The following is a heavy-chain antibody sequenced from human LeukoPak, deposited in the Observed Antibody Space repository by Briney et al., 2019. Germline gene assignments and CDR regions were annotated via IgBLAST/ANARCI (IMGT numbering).Heavy chain of an antibody. V-gene: IGHV4-39*07. CDR2: IYYSGST. Sequence: PSETLSLTCSVSGGSISSSSYYWGWIRQPPGKGLEWIGSIYYSGSTYYNPSLKSQVTISVDTSKNQFSLRLSSVTAADTAVYYCARRIAADFDYWGQGTLVTVSS. CDR3: ARRIAADFDY. J-gene: IGHJ4*02. CDR1: GGSISSSSYY. D-gene: IGHD6-25*01.